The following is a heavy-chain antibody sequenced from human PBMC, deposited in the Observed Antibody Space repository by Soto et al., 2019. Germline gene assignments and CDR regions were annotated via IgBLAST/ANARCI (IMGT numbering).Heavy chain of an antibody. D-gene: IGHD2-8*02. Sequence: QVHLVQSGAEVKKPGSSVRVSCKTSGYTFSNYAISCVRQAPGQGLEWMGWINTGSGYTNYAHDRVTMTKDASTYTAYLEVTSLRSDDPAIYYCARDRVYTGGSDADYWGQGTVVTVSS. CDR2: INTGSGYT. CDR1: GYTFSNYA. J-gene: IGHJ4*02. V-gene: IGHV1-18*01. CDR3: ARDRVYTGGSDADY.